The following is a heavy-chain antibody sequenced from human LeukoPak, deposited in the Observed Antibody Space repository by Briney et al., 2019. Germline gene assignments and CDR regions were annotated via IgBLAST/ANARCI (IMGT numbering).Heavy chain of an antibody. V-gene: IGHV4-59*01. J-gene: IGHJ4*02. CDR1: GGSISSYY. D-gene: IGHD5-18*01. CDR3: ARGWKYRNGYTVTELGSGYFDY. Sequence: SETLSLTCSVSGGSISSYYWNWIRQPPRKGPERIGYIYYSGRTNYSPSLKNRVTISVDTSKNQFSLKLSSVTAADTAVYYCARGWKYRNGYTVTELGSGYFDYWGQGTLVTVSS. CDR2: IYYSGRT.